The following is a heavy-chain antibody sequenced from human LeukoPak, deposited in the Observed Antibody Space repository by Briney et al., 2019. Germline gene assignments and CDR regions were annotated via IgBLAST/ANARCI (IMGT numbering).Heavy chain of an antibody. V-gene: IGHV3-23*01. Sequence: PGGSLRLSCAASGFTFSTYGVYWVRQAPGKGLEWVSSNSGGSSYYADSVKGRFTISRDNSMNTLYLQMNSLRAEDTAVYYCAKDLGSSGWYIDYWGQGTLVTVSS. CDR1: GFTFSTYG. CDR2: NSGGSS. D-gene: IGHD6-19*01. CDR3: AKDLGSSGWYIDY. J-gene: IGHJ4*02.